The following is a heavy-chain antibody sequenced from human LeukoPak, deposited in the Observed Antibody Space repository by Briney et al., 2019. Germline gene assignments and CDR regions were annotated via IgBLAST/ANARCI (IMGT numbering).Heavy chain of an antibody. V-gene: IGHV4-39*01. CDR3: ARHFGTALPVDY. CDR1: GGSISSSSYY. CDR2: IYYSGST. Sequence: SETLSLTCTVSGGSISSSSYYWGWIRQPPGKGLEWIGSIYYSGSTYYNPSLKSRVTISVDTSKNQFSLKLSSVTAADTAVYYCARHFGTALPVDYWGQGTLVTVSS. D-gene: IGHD1-14*01. J-gene: IGHJ4*02.